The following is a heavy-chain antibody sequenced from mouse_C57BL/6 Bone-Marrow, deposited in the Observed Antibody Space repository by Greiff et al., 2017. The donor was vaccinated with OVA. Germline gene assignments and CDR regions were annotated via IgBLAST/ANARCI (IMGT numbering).Heavy chain of an antibody. D-gene: IGHD3-2*02. CDR2: IYPRDGST. Sequence: VQLVESGPQLVKPGASVKLSCKASGYTFTSYDINWVKQRPGQGLEWIGWIYPRDGSTKYNEKFKGKATLTVDTSSSTAYMERHSLTSEDSAVYVCAPDSSGYPYYFDYWGQGTTLTVSS. CDR3: APDSSGYPYYFDY. CDR1: GYTFTSYD. J-gene: IGHJ2*01. V-gene: IGHV1-85*01.